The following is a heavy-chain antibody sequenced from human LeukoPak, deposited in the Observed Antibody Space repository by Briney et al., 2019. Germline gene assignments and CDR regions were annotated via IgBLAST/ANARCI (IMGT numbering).Heavy chain of an antibody. D-gene: IGHD6-13*01. V-gene: IGHV1-18*01. Sequence: ASVKVSCKASGYTFTSYGISWVRQAPGQGLEWMGWISAYNGNTNYAQKLQGRVTMITDTSTSTAYMELRSLRSDDTAVYYCAREALSWQLVPYYYGMDVWGQGTTVTVSS. CDR1: GYTFTSYG. CDR3: AREALSWQLVPYYYGMDV. J-gene: IGHJ6*02. CDR2: ISAYNGNT.